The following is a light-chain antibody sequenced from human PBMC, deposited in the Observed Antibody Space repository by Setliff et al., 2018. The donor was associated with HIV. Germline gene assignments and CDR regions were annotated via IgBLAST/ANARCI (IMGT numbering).Light chain of an antibody. J-gene: IGLJ1*01. V-gene: IGLV1-40*01. Sequence: QSVXXQPPSVSGAPGQRVTISCTGSSSNIGAGFDVHWDQQFPGTAPKLLISSFTNRTPGVPDRFSGSKSGTSASLAIAGLQAEDEADYYCQSYDSSLSGYVFGTGTKVTVL. CDR3: QSYDSSLSGYV. CDR1: SSNIGAGFD. CDR2: SFT.